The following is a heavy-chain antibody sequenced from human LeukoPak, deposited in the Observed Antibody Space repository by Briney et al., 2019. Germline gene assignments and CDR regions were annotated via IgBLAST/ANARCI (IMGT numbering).Heavy chain of an antibody. V-gene: IGHV3-30*02. CDR3: AKGGAEAGTLYLEY. J-gene: IGHJ4*02. Sequence: GGSLRPSCAASGFTFSSYGMHWVRQAPGKGLEWVAFIRYDGSNKYYADSVKGRFTISRDNSKNTLYLQMNSLRAEDTAVYYCAKGGAEAGTLYLEYWGQGTLVTVSS. CDR1: GFTFSSYG. D-gene: IGHD6-13*01. CDR2: IRYDGSNK.